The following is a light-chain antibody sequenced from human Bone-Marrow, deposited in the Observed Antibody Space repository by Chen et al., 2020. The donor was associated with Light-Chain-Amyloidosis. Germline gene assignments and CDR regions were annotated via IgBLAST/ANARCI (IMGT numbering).Light chain of an antibody. V-gene: IGLV3-25*03. J-gene: IGLJ2*01. CDR1: DLPTKY. CDR2: RDT. Sequence: SYELTQPPSVSVSPGQTARITCSGNDLPTKYAYWYQQQPGQAPVLVIHRDTARPPGISERFSGSSSGTTATLTISGVQAEDEADYHCQSADSSGTYEVIFGGGTKLTVL. CDR3: QSADSSGTYEVI.